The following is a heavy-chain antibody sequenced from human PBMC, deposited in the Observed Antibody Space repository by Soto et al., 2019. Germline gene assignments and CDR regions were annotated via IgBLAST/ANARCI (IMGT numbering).Heavy chain of an antibody. D-gene: IGHD3-9*01. Sequence: GGSLRLSCAASGFTFSSYWMSWVHQAPGKGLEWVANIKQDGSEKYYVDSVKGRFTISRDNAKNSLYLQMNSLRAEDTAVYYCARILHGNYDILTGYYVSWFDPWGQGTLVTVSS. V-gene: IGHV3-7*01. CDR2: IKQDGSEK. J-gene: IGHJ5*02. CDR3: ARILHGNYDILTGYYVSWFDP. CDR1: GFTFSSYW.